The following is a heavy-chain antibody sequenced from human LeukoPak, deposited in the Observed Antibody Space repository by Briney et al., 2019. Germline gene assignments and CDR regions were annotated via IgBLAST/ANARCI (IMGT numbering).Heavy chain of an antibody. CDR3: ARDQASNYGPPVYYMDV. D-gene: IGHD4-11*01. Sequence: GGSLRLSCAASGSTFSSYSMNWVRQAPGKGLEWVSSISSSSSYIYYADSVKGRFTISRDNAKNSLYLQMNSLRAEDTAVYYCARDQASNYGPPVYYMDVWGKGTTVTVSS. CDR2: ISSSSSYI. J-gene: IGHJ6*03. CDR1: GSTFSSYS. V-gene: IGHV3-21*01.